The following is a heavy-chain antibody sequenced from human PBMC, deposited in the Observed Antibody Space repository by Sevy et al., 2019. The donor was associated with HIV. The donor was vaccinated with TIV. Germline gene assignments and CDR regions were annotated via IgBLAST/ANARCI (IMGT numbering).Heavy chain of an antibody. CDR3: TRPLATADTPEYFFDY. V-gene: IGHV3-49*03. D-gene: IGHD5-12*01. CDR2: IRRNSHEPYGGTT. J-gene: IGHJ4*02. CDR1: GFTFGDYA. Sequence: GGSLRLSCTSSGFTFGDYAMSWFRQAPGKGLEWVAFIRRNSHEPYGGTTEYAASVKGRFTIYRDDSKSIAYLQMNSLKTEDTAVYYCTRPLATADTPEYFFDYWGQGILVTVSS.